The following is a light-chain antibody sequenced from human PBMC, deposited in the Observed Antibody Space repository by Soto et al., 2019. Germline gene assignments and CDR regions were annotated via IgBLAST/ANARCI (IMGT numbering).Light chain of an antibody. CDR2: GAS. CDR3: QQYHSDPFT. Sequence: EIVLTQSPGTLSLSPGERATLSCRASQSVSNNYLAWYQQKPGQAPRILIYGASNRDTGIPDRFSGSGSGTDFTLTISRLEPEDFEVYYCQQYHSDPFTFGPGTKVDIK. J-gene: IGKJ3*01. V-gene: IGKV3-20*01. CDR1: QSVSNNY.